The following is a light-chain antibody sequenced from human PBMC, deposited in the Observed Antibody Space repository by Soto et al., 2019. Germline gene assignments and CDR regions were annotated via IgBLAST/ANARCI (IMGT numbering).Light chain of an antibody. J-gene: IGLJ1*01. CDR1: SSNIGAGYA. Sequence: QSVLTQPPSVSGAPGQRVTISCTGSSSNIGAGYAVHWYQQLPGTGPKLLIYNNAIRPPGVPDRFSGSRSGTSASLAITGLQAEDEADYYCQSHDNSLSGFYVFGTGTKVTVL. CDR3: QSHDNSLSGFYV. CDR2: NNA. V-gene: IGLV1-40*01.